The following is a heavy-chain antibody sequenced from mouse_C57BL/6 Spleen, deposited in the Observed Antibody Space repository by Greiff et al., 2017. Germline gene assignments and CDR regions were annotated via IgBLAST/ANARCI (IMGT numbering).Heavy chain of an antibody. Sequence: QVQLQQSGPELVKPGASVKISCKASGYAFSSSWMNWVKQRPGKGLEWIGRIYPGDGDTNYNGKFKGKATLTADKSSSTAYMQLSSLTSEDSAVYFCARCPLYYYGSSYGYFDVWGTGTTVTVSS. V-gene: IGHV1-82*01. J-gene: IGHJ1*03. CDR3: ARCPLYYYGSSYGYFDV. D-gene: IGHD1-1*01. CDR1: GYAFSSSW. CDR2: IYPGDGDT.